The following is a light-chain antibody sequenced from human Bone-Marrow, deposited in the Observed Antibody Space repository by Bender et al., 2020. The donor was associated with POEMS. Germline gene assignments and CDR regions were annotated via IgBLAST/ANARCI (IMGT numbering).Light chain of an antibody. CDR2: DDS. V-gene: IGLV3-21*02. Sequence: SDVMTQPPSVSVAPGQTTRITCGGDNIGRQSVHWYQQMPGQTPLLLIFDDSDRTSGIPERFSGSTSGNTATLSISRVEAGDEADYYCQVWDRTTDQALFGGGTRLSVL. CDR1: NIGRQS. J-gene: IGLJ3*02. CDR3: QVWDRTTDQAL.